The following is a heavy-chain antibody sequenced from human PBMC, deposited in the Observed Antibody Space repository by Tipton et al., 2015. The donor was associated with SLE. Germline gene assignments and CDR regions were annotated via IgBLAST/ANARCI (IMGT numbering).Heavy chain of an antibody. V-gene: IGHV4-59*01. Sequence: TLSLTCIVSGGSITNYYWSWIRQPPGKGLEWIGYIYSSGSTDYNPSLESRVTMSVDTSKSQFSLELTSVTAADTALYYCARGYFDSSGYSNPFDIWGQGTMVTVSS. CDR2: IYSSGST. D-gene: IGHD3-22*01. J-gene: IGHJ3*02. CDR1: GGSITNYY. CDR3: ARGYFDSSGYSNPFDI.